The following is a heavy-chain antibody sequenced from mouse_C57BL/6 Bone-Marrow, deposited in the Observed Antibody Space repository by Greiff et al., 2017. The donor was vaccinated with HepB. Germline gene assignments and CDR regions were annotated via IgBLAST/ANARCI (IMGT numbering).Heavy chain of an antibody. CDR2: IDPSDSYT. V-gene: IGHV1-69*01. CDR3: ARAEQRRIERTWFAY. Sequence: QVQLQQPGAELVMPGASVKLSCKASGYTFTSYWMHWVKQRPGQGLEWIGEIDPSDSYTNYNQKFKGKSTLTVDKSSSTAYMQLSSLTSEDSAVYYCARAEQRRIERTWFAYWGQGTLVTVSA. D-gene: IGHD3-2*02. CDR1: GYTFTSYW. J-gene: IGHJ3*01.